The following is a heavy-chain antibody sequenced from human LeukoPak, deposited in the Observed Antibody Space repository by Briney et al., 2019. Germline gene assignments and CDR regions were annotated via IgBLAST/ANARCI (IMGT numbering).Heavy chain of an antibody. J-gene: IGHJ5*02. Sequence: GGSLRLSCAASGFTFSSYAMSWVRQAPGKGLEWVSAISGSGGSTYYADSVKGRFTISRDNSKNTLYLQMNSLRAEDTAVYYCAKAPQKPRGGPAARQNWFDPWGQGTLVTVSS. V-gene: IGHV3-23*01. CDR1: GFTFSSYA. CDR2: ISGSGGST. CDR3: AKAPQKPRGGPAARQNWFDP. D-gene: IGHD3-10*01.